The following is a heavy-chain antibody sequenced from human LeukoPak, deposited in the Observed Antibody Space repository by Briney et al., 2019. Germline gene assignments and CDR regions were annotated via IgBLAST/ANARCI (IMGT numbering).Heavy chain of an antibody. CDR1: GGSISSHY. Sequence: SETLSLTCTVSGGSISSHYWSWIRQPPGKGLEGIGYIYYSGSTNHNPSLKSPATISVATSKNQFSLKLSSVTAADTAVNYCARMVRGVLTFGFDPWGQGTLVTVSA. CDR3: ARMVRGVLTFGFDP. D-gene: IGHD3-10*01. J-gene: IGHJ5*02. CDR2: IYYSGST. V-gene: IGHV4-59*11.